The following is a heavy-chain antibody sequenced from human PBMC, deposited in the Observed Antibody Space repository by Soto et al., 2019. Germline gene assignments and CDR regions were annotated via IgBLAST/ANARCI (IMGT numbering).Heavy chain of an antibody. CDR1: GYSFTSYW. V-gene: IGHV5-51*03. CDR2: IYPGDSDT. Sequence: GAEVKKPGESLKISCKGSGYSFTSYWIGWVRQMPGKGLEWMGIIYPGDSDTRYSPSFQGQVTISADKSISTAYLQWSSLKASDTAMYYCAREYRGRRDGYNSPDYWGQGTLVTVSS. CDR3: AREYRGRRDGYNSPDY. D-gene: IGHD5-12*01. J-gene: IGHJ4*02.